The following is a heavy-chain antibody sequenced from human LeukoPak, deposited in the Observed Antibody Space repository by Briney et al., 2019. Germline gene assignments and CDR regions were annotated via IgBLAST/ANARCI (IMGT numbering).Heavy chain of an antibody. V-gene: IGHV1-18*01. Sequence: ASVKVSCKASGYTFTSYGISWVRQAPGQGLEWMGWISAYNGNTNYAQKLQGRVTMTTDTSTSAAYMELRSLRSDDTAVYYCARSLEEIAARRMVPSDYWGQGTLVTVSS. D-gene: IGHD6-6*01. J-gene: IGHJ4*02. CDR1: GYTFTSYG. CDR2: ISAYNGNT. CDR3: ARSLEEIAARRMVPSDY.